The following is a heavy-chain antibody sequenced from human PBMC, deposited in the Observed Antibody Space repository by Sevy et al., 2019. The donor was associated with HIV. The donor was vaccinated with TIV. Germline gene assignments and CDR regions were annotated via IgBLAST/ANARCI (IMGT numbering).Heavy chain of an antibody. Sequence: GGSLRLSCAASGFTFSSYGMHWVRQTPGKGLDWVAVVWYDGSDKYYADSVKGRFTISRDNSKNTLYLQMDGLRAEDTALYYCARDDEPDYYYFDMDVWGQGTTVTVSS. J-gene: IGHJ6*02. CDR1: GFTFSSYG. CDR2: VWYDGSDK. V-gene: IGHV3-33*01. CDR3: ARDDEPDYYYFDMDV.